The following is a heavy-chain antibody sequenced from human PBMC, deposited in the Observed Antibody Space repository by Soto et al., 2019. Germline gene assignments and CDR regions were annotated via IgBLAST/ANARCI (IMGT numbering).Heavy chain of an antibody. CDR1: GYTFTSYA. CDR3: ARHDCISSSCYYYYYYGMDV. CDR2: IIPIFDTA. J-gene: IGHJ6*02. V-gene: IGHV1-69*13. Sequence: SVKVSCKAPGYTFTSYAISWVRQAPGQGLEWMGGIIPIFDTANYAQKFQGRVTITADESTSTAYMELSSLRSEDTAVYYCARHDCISSSCYYYYYYGMDVWGQGTTVTRLL. D-gene: IGHD2-2*01.